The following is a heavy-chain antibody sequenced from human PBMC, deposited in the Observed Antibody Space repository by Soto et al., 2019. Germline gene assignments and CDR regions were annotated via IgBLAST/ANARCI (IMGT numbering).Heavy chain of an antibody. J-gene: IGHJ6*02. V-gene: IGHV1-69*13. Sequence: SLVKVSCKASGGTFSSYAISWVRQDPGQGLEWMGGIIPIFGTANYAQKFQGRVTITADESTSTAYMELSSLRSEDTAVYYCARAITGSGVWYYYGMDVWGQGTTVTVSS. CDR2: IIPIFGTA. CDR1: GGTFSSYA. CDR3: ARAITGSGVWYYYGMDV. D-gene: IGHD1-20*01.